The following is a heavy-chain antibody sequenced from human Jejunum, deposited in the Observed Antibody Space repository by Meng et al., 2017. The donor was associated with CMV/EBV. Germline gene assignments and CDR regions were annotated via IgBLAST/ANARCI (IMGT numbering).Heavy chain of an antibody. CDR2: ISSSGSSP. V-gene: IGHV3-23*01. CDR1: GFTFSTYH. D-gene: IGHD3-22*01. J-gene: IGHJ3*01. Sequence: CAASGFTFSTYHMNWVRQAPGKGLEWVSGISSSGSSPYYADSVKGRFTISRDNSKNTLDLQMNDLRVDDTAVYYCAKDHVVLSAFDLWGQGTMVTVSS. CDR3: AKDHVVLSAFDL.